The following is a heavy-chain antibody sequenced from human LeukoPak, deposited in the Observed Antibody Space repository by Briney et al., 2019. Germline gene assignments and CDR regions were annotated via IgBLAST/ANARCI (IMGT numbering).Heavy chain of an antibody. Sequence: GASVKVSCKASGYTFTSYDINWVRQATGQGLEWMGWMNPNSGNTGYAQKFQGRVTMTRNTSISTAYMELSSPRSEDTAVYYCARGRSSSWYQIVGYYYGMDVWGQGTTVTVSS. D-gene: IGHD6-13*01. CDR3: ARGRSSSWYQIVGYYYGMDV. CDR1: GYTFTSYD. CDR2: MNPNSGNT. J-gene: IGHJ6*02. V-gene: IGHV1-8*01.